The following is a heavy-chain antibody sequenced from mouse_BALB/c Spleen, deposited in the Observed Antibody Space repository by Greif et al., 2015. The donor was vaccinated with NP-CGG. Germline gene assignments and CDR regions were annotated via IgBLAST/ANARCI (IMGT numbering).Heavy chain of an antibody. Sequence: VKLMESGPSLVQPSQSLSITCTVSGFSLTSYGVHWVRQSPGKGLEWLGVIWRGGSTDYNAAFMSRLSITKDNSKSQVFFKMNSLQADDTAIYYCAKTPPYGNYVAYWGQGTLVTVSA. CDR2: IWRGGST. CDR3: AKTPPYGNYVAY. D-gene: IGHD2-1*01. J-gene: IGHJ3*01. V-gene: IGHV2-5-1*01. CDR1: GFSLTSYG.